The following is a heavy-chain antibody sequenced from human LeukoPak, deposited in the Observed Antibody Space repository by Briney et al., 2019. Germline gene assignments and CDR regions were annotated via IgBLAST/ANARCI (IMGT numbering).Heavy chain of an antibody. CDR2: INPSSGST. CDR1: GYSFTSYY. J-gene: IGHJ3*02. CDR3: VRYGGNLRIYAFDI. V-gene: IGHV1-46*01. D-gene: IGHD1-26*01. Sequence: ASVKVSCKASGYSFTSYYVHWVRQAPGQGLEWMGIINPSSGSTDYAQKFQGRVTMTRDTSTSTVYMELSSLRSEDTAVYYCVRYGGNLRIYAFDIWGQGTMVTVSS.